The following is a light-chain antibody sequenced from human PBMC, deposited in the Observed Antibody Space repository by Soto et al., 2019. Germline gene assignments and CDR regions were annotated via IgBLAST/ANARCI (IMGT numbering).Light chain of an antibody. CDR1: HSVNSH. CDR2: GAS. V-gene: IGKV3-15*01. J-gene: IGKJ5*01. Sequence: MTQSSATLSVYPGERVTLSCRTSHSVNSHVAWYQQKPGQAPRLLLYGASTRATGIPVRFSGSGFGTEFTLTISSLQSEDFAVYYCQQYKNWPLFGQGALLEVK. CDR3: QQYKNWPL.